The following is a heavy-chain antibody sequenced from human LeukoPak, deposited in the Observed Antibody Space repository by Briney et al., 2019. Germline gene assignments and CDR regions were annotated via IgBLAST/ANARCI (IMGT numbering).Heavy chain of an antibody. CDR3: ARLETVELYFDY. CDR2: IYPGDFDI. V-gene: IGHV5-51*01. CDR1: GYSFTNYW. Sequence: GESLKISCKVSGYSFTNYWIGWVRQMPGKGLEWMGVIYPGDFDIRYSPSFQGQVTISADKSTNTAYLQWSSLKASDTAMYYCARLETVELYFDYWGQGTLVTVSS. D-gene: IGHD1-7*01. J-gene: IGHJ4*02.